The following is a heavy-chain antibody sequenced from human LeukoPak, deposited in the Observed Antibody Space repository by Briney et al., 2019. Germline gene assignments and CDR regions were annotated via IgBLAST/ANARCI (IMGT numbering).Heavy chain of an antibody. CDR1: GYTFTGYY. Sequence: ASVKVSCEASGYTFTGYYMHWVRQAPGQGLEWMGRINPNSGGTNYAQKFQGRVTMTRDTSISTAYMELSRLRSDDTAVYYCARVSRYYYDSSGYYAYFDYWGQGTLVTVSS. D-gene: IGHD3-22*01. J-gene: IGHJ4*02. V-gene: IGHV1-2*06. CDR2: INPNSGGT. CDR3: ARVSRYYYDSSGYYAYFDY.